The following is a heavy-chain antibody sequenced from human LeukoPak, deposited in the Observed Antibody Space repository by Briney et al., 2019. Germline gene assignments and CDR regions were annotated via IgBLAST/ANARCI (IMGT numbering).Heavy chain of an antibody. CDR1: GGSISSSNYY. V-gene: IGHV4-39*07. Sequence: SETLSLTCTIPGGSISSSNYYWAWIRQPPGKGLEWIGSIYYSGNTYYNPSLNSRVTISLDTSNNQFSLKLSSVTAADTAVYYCARGLPKIDSGDYGGTWFDPWGQGTLVTVSS. CDR2: IYYSGNT. CDR3: ARGLPKIDSGDYGGTWFDP. D-gene: IGHD4-17*01. J-gene: IGHJ5*02.